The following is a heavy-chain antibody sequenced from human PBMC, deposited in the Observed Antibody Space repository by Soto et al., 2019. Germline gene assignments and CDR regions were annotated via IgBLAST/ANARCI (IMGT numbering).Heavy chain of an antibody. CDR1: GFTFSDYY. Sequence: PGGSLRLSCAASGFTFSDYYMSWIRQAPGKGLEWVSYISSSGSTIYYADSVKGRFTISRDNAKNSLYLQMNSLRAEDTAVYYCASRYCSGGSCYELGFGGQGTLVTVSS. CDR2: ISSSGSTI. D-gene: IGHD2-15*01. CDR3: ASRYCSGGSCYELGF. J-gene: IGHJ4*02. V-gene: IGHV3-11*01.